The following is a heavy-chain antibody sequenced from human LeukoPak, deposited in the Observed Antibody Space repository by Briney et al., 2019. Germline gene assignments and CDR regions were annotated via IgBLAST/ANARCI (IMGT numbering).Heavy chain of an antibody. CDR3: VRVVRGGNSGYAFDI. J-gene: IGHJ3*02. CDR1: RFTFSDYY. Sequence: IPGGSLRLSCAASRFTFSDYYMSWVRQAPGKGLEWVTYTSSGGSIKSYADSVKGRFSISRGSAKNSLYLEMNSLRAEDTAVYYCVRVVRGGNSGYAFDIWGQGTMVTVSS. CDR2: TSSGGSIK. D-gene: IGHD4-23*01. V-gene: IGHV3-11*01.